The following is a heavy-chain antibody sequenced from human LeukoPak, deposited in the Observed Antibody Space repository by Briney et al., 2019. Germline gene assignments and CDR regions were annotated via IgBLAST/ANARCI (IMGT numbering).Heavy chain of an antibody. V-gene: IGHV3-53*01. CDR2: IYTGGST. CDR3: ARVIVGAVFDY. D-gene: IGHD1-26*01. Sequence: GGSLRLSCAASGFTVSSNYMSWVRQAPGKGLEWVSVIYTGGSTCYADSVKGRFTISRDNSKNTLYLQMNSLRAEDTAVYYCARVIVGAVFDYWGQGTLVTVSS. J-gene: IGHJ4*02. CDR1: GFTVSSNY.